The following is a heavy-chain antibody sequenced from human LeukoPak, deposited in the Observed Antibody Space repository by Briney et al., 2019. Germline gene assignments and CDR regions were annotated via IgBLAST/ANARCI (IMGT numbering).Heavy chain of an antibody. V-gene: IGHV3-64*05. D-gene: IGHD3-3*01. J-gene: IGHJ4*02. CDR1: GFTFSNYV. CDR3: VYQVQGVVK. CDR2: ISGDGART. Sequence: GGSLRLSCSASGFTFSNYVMHWVRQAPGKGLEYVSGISGDGARTYYADSVKGRFTIPRDNSKNTLFVQMTSLRAEDTAVYYCVYQVQGVVKWGQGTLVTVSS.